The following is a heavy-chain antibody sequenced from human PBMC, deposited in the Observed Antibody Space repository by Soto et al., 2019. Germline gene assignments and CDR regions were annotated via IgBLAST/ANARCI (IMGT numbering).Heavy chain of an antibody. V-gene: IGHV3-23*04. Sequence: VQLVQSGAEVKKPGSSVKVSCKASGGTFSSYAMSWVRQAPGKGLEWVSAISGSGGSTYYADSVKGRFTISRDNSKNTLYLQMNSLRAEDTAVYYCAKDRVAVAGTLFDYWGQGTLVTVSS. CDR2: ISGSGGST. D-gene: IGHD6-19*01. CDR3: AKDRVAVAGTLFDY. CDR1: GGTFSSYA. J-gene: IGHJ4*02.